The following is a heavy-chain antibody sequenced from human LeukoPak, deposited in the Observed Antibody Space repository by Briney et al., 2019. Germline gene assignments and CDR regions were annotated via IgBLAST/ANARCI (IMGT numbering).Heavy chain of an antibody. CDR3: ARDWVGTRYDILTGFTVHYPPLDY. CDR2: IIPILGIA. J-gene: IGHJ4*02. D-gene: IGHD3-9*01. CDR1: GGTFSSYA. Sequence: GASVKVSCKASGGTFSSYAISWVRQAPGQGLEWMGRIIPILGIANYAQKLQGRVTMTTDTSTSTAYMELRSLRSDDTAVYYCARDWVGTRYDILTGFTVHYPPLDYWGQGTLVTVSS. V-gene: IGHV1-69*04.